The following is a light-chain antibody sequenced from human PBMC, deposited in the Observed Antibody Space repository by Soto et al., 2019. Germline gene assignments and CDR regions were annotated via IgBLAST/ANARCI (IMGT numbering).Light chain of an antibody. CDR3: QQYNSYWT. V-gene: IGKV3-11*01. J-gene: IGKJ1*01. CDR1: QSVSSY. CDR2: DAS. Sequence: EIVLTQSPATLSLSPGERATLSCRASQSVSSYLAWYQQKPGQAPRLLIYDASSLKSGVPSRFSASGSGTEFTLTISSLQPDDFATYYCQQYNSYWTFGQGTKVEIK.